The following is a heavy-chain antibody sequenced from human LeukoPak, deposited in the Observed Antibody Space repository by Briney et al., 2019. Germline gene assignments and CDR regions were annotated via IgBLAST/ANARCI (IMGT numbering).Heavy chain of an antibody. CDR3: ARAPRLPWFGGFGGYFDY. J-gene: IGHJ4*02. V-gene: IGHV4-34*01. CDR1: GGSFSGYY. CDR2: INHSGST. D-gene: IGHD3-10*01. Sequence: PSETLSLTCAVYGGSFSGYYWSWIRQPPGKGLEWIGEINHSGSTNYNPSPKSRVTISVDTSKNQFSLKLSSVTAADTAVYYCARAPRLPWFGGFGGYFDYWGQGTLVTVSS.